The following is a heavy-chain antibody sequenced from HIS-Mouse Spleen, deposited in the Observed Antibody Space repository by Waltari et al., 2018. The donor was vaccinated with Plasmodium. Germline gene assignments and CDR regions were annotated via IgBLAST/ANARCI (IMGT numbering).Heavy chain of an antibody. CDR3: ASSWYWYFDL. V-gene: IGHV3-7*01. D-gene: IGHD6-13*01. Sequence: EVQLVESGGGLVQPGGSLRLSCAPSGFTFSSYWRRWVRQAPGKGLEWVANIKQDGSEKYYVDSVKGRFTISRDNAKNSLYLQMNSLRAEDTAVYYCASSWYWYFDLWGRGTLVTVSS. J-gene: IGHJ2*01. CDR2: IKQDGSEK. CDR1: GFTFSSYW.